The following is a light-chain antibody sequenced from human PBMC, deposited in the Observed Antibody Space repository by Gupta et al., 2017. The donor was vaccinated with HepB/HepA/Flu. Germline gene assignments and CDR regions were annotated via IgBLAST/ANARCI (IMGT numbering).Light chain of an antibody. V-gene: IGKV3-11*01. CDR3: QQRSNCPLT. CDR1: QIVSSY. CDR2: DAS. Sequence: DIVSTQSPATLSLSPGERATLSCRASQIVSSYLAWYQQKPGQAPRLLIYDASNRATGVPARFSGSGSGTEFTLTISSREPEDFAVYYCQQRSNCPLTFGGGTKVDIK. J-gene: IGKJ4*01.